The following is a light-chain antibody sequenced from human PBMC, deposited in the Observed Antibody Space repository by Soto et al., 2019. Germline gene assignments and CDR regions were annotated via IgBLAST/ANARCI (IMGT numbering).Light chain of an antibody. CDR1: QSVSSY. CDR2: DAS. Sequence: EIVLTQSPATLSLSPGERATLSCRASQSVSSYLSWYQHKDGQAPRLLIYDASNRATGIPARFSGSGSGTDITLTISSLEPEDFAVYYCQQRSNWPPLTFGGGTKVEIK. CDR3: QQRSNWPPLT. J-gene: IGKJ4*01. V-gene: IGKV3-11*01.